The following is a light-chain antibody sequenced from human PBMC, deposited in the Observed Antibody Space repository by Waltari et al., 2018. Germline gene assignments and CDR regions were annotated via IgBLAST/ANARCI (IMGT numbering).Light chain of an antibody. CDR1: PGISIY. V-gene: IGKV1-39*01. J-gene: IGKJ1*01. CDR3: QKSSSTPPWT. Sequence: DIQLTQSPSSLSASVGDGVTITCRASPGISIYLNWYQQKPVKAPKLLIYAASTLHSGVPSRFSGSGSGTEFTLTISSLQPEDFATYYCQKSSSTPPWTFGQGTKVEIK. CDR2: AAS.